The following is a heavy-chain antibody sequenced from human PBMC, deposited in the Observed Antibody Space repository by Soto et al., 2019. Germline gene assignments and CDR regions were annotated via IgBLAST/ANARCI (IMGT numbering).Heavy chain of an antibody. V-gene: IGHV1-69*02. Sequence: QVQLVQSGAEVKKPGSSVKVSCTASGGTFSSYTISWVRQAPGQGLEWMGRIIPILGIANYAQKFQGRVTITADKSTSTAYMELSSLRSEDTAVYYCAAYGDYDAFDIWGQGTMVTVPS. CDR3: AAYGDYDAFDI. J-gene: IGHJ3*02. CDR2: IIPILGIA. D-gene: IGHD4-17*01. CDR1: GGTFSSYT.